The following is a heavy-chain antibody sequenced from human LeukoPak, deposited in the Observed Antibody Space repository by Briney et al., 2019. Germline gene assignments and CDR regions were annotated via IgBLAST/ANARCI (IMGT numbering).Heavy chain of an antibody. Sequence: SETLSLTRTLSVGCISRYYWSGGRQPPGKRQWCIGYIYYSGSNNYNPSLKSRVTISVDTSKNQFSLKLSSVTAADTAVYYCARRDYYSSGSFVWGKGTTVTVSS. V-gene: IGHV4-59*08. CDR2: IYYSGSN. CDR3: ARRDYYSSGSFV. D-gene: IGHD3-10*01. J-gene: IGHJ6*04. CDR1: VGCISRYY.